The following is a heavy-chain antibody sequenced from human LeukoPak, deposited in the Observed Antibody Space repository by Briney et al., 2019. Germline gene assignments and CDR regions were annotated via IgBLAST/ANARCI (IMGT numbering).Heavy chain of an antibody. CDR2: INHSGST. J-gene: IGHJ4*02. CDR3: ARGYNDSSGYYSDY. Sequence: SETLSLTCAVYGGSFRGYYWSWIRQPPGKGLEWIGEINHSGSTSYNPSLKSRVTISVDTSKNQFSLKLSSVTAADTAVYYCARGYNDSSGYYSDYWGQGTLVTVSS. V-gene: IGHV4-34*01. CDR1: GGSFRGYY. D-gene: IGHD3-22*01.